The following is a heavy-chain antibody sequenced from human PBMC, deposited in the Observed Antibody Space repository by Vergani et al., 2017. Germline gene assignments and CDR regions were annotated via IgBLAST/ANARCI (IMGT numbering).Heavy chain of an antibody. CDR1: GGSISSGGYY. Sequence: QVQLQESGPGLVKPSQTLSLTCTVSGGSISSGGYYWSWIRQHPGKGLEWIGYIYYSGSTYYNPSLKSLVTISVDTSKNQFSLKLSSVTAADTAVYYCARGGLELAYPTPRRNWFDPWGQGTLVTVSS. CDR3: ARGGLELAYPTPRRNWFDP. V-gene: IGHV4-31*01. J-gene: IGHJ5*02. CDR2: IYYSGST. D-gene: IGHD1-7*01.